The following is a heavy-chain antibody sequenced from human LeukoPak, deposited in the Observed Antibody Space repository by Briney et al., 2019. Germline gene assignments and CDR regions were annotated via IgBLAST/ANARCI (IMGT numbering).Heavy chain of an antibody. Sequence: PSETLSLTCTVSGGSISSYYWSWIRQPPGKGLEWIGYISYSGSTNYNPSLKSRVTISVDTSKNQFSLKLSSVTAADTAVYYCARARSYSTFDYWGQGTLVTVSS. V-gene: IGHV4-59*01. CDR2: ISYSGST. CDR1: GGSISSYY. J-gene: IGHJ4*02. D-gene: IGHD6-13*01. CDR3: ARARSYSTFDY.